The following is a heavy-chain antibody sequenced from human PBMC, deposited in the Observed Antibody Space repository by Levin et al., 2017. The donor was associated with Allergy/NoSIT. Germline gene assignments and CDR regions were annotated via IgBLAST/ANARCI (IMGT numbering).Heavy chain of an antibody. CDR1: GGSMISYY. CDR2: IYDSGNT. Sequence: ASETLSLTCTVSGGSMISYYWSWIRQPPGKGLEWIGYIYDSGNTNYNPSLKSRVSMSIDTSKNHFSLKLRSVSAADTAVYYCVRDLIGETGGIWFDPWGQGTLVTVSS. V-gene: IGHV4-59*01. CDR3: VRDLIGETGGIWFDP. D-gene: IGHD1-1*01. J-gene: IGHJ5*02.